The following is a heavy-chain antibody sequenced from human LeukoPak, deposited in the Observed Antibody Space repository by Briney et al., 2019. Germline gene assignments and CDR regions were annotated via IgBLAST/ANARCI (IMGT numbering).Heavy chain of an antibody. Sequence: GGSVKVSCKASGYTFINYGFTWVRQAPGQGLEWMGWISGYNGNTNYLQKFQGRVTMTTDTSTNTVYMELRSLSSDDTAVYYCARVSTNSRVGGYDPQWYFDLWGRGTLVTVSS. V-gene: IGHV1-18*04. J-gene: IGHJ2*01. D-gene: IGHD5-12*01. CDR3: ARVSTNSRVGGYDPQWYFDL. CDR2: ISGYNGNT. CDR1: GYTFINYG.